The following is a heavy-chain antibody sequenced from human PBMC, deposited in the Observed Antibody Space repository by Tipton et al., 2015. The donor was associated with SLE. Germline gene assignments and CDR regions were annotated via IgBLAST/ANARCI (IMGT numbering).Heavy chain of an antibody. V-gene: IGHV4-39*07. CDR3: ATLAVTSAPYFDY. CDR2: IYYSGST. D-gene: IGHD4-17*01. CDR1: GGSISSSGYY. J-gene: IGHJ4*02. Sequence: TLSLTCTVSGGSISSSGYYWVWIRQPPGKGLEWIGNIYYSGSTYYNPSLKSRVTISVDTSKNQFSLKLSSVTAADTAVYYCATLAVTSAPYFDYWGQGTLVTVSS.